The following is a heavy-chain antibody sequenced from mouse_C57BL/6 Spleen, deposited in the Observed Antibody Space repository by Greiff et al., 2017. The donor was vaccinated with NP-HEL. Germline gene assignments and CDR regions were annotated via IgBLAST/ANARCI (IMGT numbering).Heavy chain of an antibody. CDR3: ARIYYDYDGWYFDV. J-gene: IGHJ1*03. D-gene: IGHD2-4*01. Sequence: QVQLKQSGPELVKPGASVKISCKASGYTFTDYYINWVKQRPGQGLEWIGWIYPGSGNTKYNEKFKGQATLTVDTSSSTAYMQLSSLTSEDSAVYCCARIYYDYDGWYFDVWGTGTTVTVSS. CDR1: GYTFTDYY. CDR2: IYPGSGNT. V-gene: IGHV1-84*01.